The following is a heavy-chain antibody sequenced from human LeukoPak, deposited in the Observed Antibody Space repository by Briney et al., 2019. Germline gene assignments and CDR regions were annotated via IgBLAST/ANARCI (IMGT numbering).Heavy chain of an antibody. Sequence: PGRSLRLSCAASGFTFSSYGMHWVRQAPGKGLEWVAVISYDGSNKYYADSVRGRFTISRDNSKNTLYLQMNSLRAEDTAIYYCARRASYYDSSGCDSWGQGTLVTVSS. J-gene: IGHJ4*02. D-gene: IGHD3-22*01. CDR1: GFTFSSYG. CDR2: ISYDGSNK. CDR3: ARRASYYDSSGCDS. V-gene: IGHV3-30*03.